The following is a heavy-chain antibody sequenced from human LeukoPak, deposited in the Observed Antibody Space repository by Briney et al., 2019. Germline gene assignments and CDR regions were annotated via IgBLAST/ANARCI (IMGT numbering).Heavy chain of an antibody. CDR1: GVSISSYY. J-gene: IGHJ6*02. CDR3: ASAGDYYYGMDV. Sequence: SETLSLTCTVSGVSISSYYWSWIRQPPGKGLEWIGYIYYSGSTNYNPSLKSRVTISVDTSKNQFSLKLSSVTAADTAVYYCASAGDYYYGMDVWGQGTTVTVSS. V-gene: IGHV4-59*01. D-gene: IGHD3-10*01. CDR2: IYYSGST.